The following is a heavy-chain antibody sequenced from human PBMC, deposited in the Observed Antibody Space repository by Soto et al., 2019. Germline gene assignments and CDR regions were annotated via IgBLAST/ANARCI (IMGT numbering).Heavy chain of an antibody. J-gene: IGHJ4*02. CDR1: GFTFSSYA. D-gene: IGHD6-19*01. Sequence: EVQLLESGGGLVQPGGSLRLSCAASGFTFSSYAMSWVRQAPGKGLEWVTAISGSGGSTYYADSVKGRFTISRDNSKNTLYLQMNSLKAEDTAVYYCAKDVRQWLVRGIDYWGQGTLVTVSS. CDR2: ISGSGGST. V-gene: IGHV3-23*01. CDR3: AKDVRQWLVRGIDY.